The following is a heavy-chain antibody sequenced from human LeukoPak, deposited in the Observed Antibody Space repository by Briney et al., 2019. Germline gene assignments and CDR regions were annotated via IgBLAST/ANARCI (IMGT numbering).Heavy chain of an antibody. D-gene: IGHD2-15*01. Sequence: PGGSLRLSCAASGFPFSSYGMHWVRQASGKGLEWVGRIRSKANGYTTAYGASVKGRFTISRDDSQRATYVQMNSLKIEDTAVYYCTRLAGGDAFDIWGPGTMVTVSS. V-gene: IGHV3-73*01. CDR2: IRSKANGYTT. CDR1: GFPFSSYG. CDR3: TRLAGGDAFDI. J-gene: IGHJ3*02.